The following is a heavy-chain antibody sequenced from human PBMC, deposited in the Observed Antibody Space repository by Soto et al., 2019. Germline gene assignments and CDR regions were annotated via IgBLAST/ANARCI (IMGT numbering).Heavy chain of an antibody. CDR1: GFTFSSYA. CDR3: AREPRTHDAFDI. CDR2: ISYDGSNK. Sequence: QVQLVESGGGVVQPGRSLRLSCAASGFTFSSYAMHWVRQAPGKGLEWVAVISYDGSNKYYADSVKGRFTISRDNSKNTLYLQMNSLRAEDTAVYYCAREPRTHDAFDIWGQGTMVTVSS. J-gene: IGHJ3*02. V-gene: IGHV3-30-3*01.